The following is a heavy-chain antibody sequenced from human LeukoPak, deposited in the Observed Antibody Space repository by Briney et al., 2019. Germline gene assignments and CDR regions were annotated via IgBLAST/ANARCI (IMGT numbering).Heavy chain of an antibody. CDR3: ARQFDGSHPNAFDI. J-gene: IGHJ3*02. CDR1: GFTFCSYW. Sequence: GGSLRLSCAASGFTFCSYWMSWVRQAPGKGLEWVANIKQDGSEKYYVDSVKGRFTISRDNAKNSLYLQMASLRVEDTAVYYCARQFDGSHPNAFDIWGQGTMVTVSS. V-gene: IGHV3-7*01. CDR2: IKQDGSEK. D-gene: IGHD1-26*01.